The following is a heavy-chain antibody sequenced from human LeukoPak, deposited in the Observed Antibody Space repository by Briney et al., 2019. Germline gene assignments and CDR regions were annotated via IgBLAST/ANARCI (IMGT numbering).Heavy chain of an antibody. CDR3: ARRYYYDSSGYYPQAFDI. CDR1: GGSISSYY. Sequence: PSETLSLTCTVSGGSISSYYWSWIRQPPGKGLEWIGYIYYSGSTNYNPSLKSRVTISVDTSKNQFSLKLSSVTAADTAVYYCARRYYYDSSGYYPQAFDIWGQGTMVTVSS. D-gene: IGHD3-22*01. J-gene: IGHJ3*02. V-gene: IGHV4-59*08. CDR2: IYYSGST.